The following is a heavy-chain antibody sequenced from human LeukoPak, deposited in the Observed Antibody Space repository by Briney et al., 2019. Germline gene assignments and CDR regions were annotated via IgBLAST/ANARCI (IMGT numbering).Heavy chain of an antibody. V-gene: IGHV4-59*12. Sequence: SETLSLTCTVSGGSISSYYWSWIRQPPGKGLEWIGYIYYSGSTNYNPSLKSRVTISVDTSKNQFSLKLTSVTAADTAVYYCARGAADRNNYYYYIDVWGKGTTVTVSS. D-gene: IGHD1/OR15-1a*01. J-gene: IGHJ6*03. CDR2: IYYSGST. CDR3: ARGAADRNNYYYYIDV. CDR1: GGSISSYY.